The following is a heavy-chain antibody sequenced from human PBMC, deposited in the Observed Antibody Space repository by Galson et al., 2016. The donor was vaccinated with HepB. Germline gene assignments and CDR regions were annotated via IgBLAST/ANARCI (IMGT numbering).Heavy chain of an antibody. CDR1: GGSINSPHW. CDR2: ISPSGSL. D-gene: IGHD2-2*01. Sequence: SETLSLTCTDSGGSINSPHWWTWVRQSPVKGLEWIGEISPSGSLNYNPSLNSRVSMSLDKSRNYFSVKLTSVTAADTAIYYCTSVKWGCSGNSCVFDPWGQGTLVTVSS. J-gene: IGHJ5*02. V-gene: IGHV4-4*02. CDR3: TSVKWGCSGNSCVFDP.